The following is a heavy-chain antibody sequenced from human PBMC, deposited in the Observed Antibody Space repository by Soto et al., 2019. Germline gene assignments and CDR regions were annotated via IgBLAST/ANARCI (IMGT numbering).Heavy chain of an antibody. CDR3: ARDLGYYASDGYFDY. Sequence: PGGSLRLSSAASGFTFSDYYMSWIRQAPGKGLEWVSYISSSGDVIYYADSVKGRFTISRDNAKNSLYLQLNSLRAEDTAVYYCARDLGYYASDGYFDYWGQGTVVTVSS. D-gene: IGHD3-22*01. V-gene: IGHV3-11*01. CDR1: GFTFSDYY. CDR2: ISSSGDVI. J-gene: IGHJ4*02.